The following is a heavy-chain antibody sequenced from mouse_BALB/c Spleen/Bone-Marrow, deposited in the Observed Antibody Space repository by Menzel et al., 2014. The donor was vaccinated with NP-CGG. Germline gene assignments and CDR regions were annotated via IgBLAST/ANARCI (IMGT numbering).Heavy chain of an antibody. V-gene: IGHV3-8*02. CDR2: ISYSGST. CDR3: SRFGYDYALDY. D-gene: IGHD2-2*01. Sequence: EVKLEESGPSLVKPSQTLSLPCSVTGDSITSGYWNWIRKFPGNKLEYMGYISYSGSTYYNPSLKSRISITRDTSKDQYYLQLNSVTTEDTATYYCSRFGYDYALDYWGQGTSVTVSS. CDR1: GDSITSGY. J-gene: IGHJ4*01.